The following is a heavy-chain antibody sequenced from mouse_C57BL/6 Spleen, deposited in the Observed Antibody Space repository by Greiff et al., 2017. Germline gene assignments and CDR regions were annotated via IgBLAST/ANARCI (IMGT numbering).Heavy chain of an antibody. J-gene: IGHJ4*01. Sequence: VQLQQSGPELVKPGASVKISCKASGYAFSSSWMNWVKQRPGKGLEWIGRIYPGDGDTNYNGKFKGKATLTADKSSSTAYMQLSSLTSEDSAVYFCARWGDYDGGYAMDDWGQGTSVTVSS. CDR3: ARWGDYDGGYAMDD. V-gene: IGHV1-82*01. D-gene: IGHD2-4*01. CDR1: GYAFSSSW. CDR2: IYPGDGDT.